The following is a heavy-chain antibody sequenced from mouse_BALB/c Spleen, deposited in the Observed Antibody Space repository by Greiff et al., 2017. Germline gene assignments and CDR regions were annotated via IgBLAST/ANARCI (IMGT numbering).Heavy chain of an antibody. V-gene: IGHV1S127*01. CDR1: GYSFTSYW. CDR3: ARFYYGSSYYYAMDY. D-gene: IGHD1-1*01. J-gene: IGHJ4*01. Sequence: QVQLQQSGPQLVRPGASVKISCKASGYSFTSYWMHWVKQRPGQGLEWIGMIDPSDSETRLNQKFKDKATLTVDKSSSTAYMQLSSPTSEDSAVYYCARFYYGSSYYYAMDYWGQGTSVTVSS. CDR2: IDPSDSET.